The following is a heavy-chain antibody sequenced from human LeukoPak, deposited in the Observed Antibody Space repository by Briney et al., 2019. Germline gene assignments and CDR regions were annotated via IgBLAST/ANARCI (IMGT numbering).Heavy chain of an antibody. D-gene: IGHD2-21*02. Sequence: GGSLRLSCAASRFTFSAYSMNWVRQAPGKGLEWVSYISSSGSTIYYADSVKGRFTISRDNAKNSLYLQMNSLRAEDTAVYYCAIGGLTTIDYWGQGTLVAVSS. J-gene: IGHJ4*02. CDR1: RFTFSAYS. CDR3: AIGGLTTIDY. CDR2: ISSSGSTI. V-gene: IGHV3-48*01.